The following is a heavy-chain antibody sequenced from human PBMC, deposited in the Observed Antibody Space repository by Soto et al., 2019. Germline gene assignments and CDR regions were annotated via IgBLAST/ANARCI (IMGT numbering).Heavy chain of an antibody. D-gene: IGHD3-10*01. J-gene: IGHJ4*02. Sequence: SETLSLTCTVSGGSISSGGYYWSWIRQHPGKGLEWIGYIYYSGSTYYNPSLKSRVTISVDTSKNQFSLKLSSVTAADTAVYYCARASPGYGSGSYPFDYWGQGTLVTVSS. V-gene: IGHV4-31*03. CDR3: ARASPGYGSGSYPFDY. CDR1: GGSISSGGYY. CDR2: IYYSGST.